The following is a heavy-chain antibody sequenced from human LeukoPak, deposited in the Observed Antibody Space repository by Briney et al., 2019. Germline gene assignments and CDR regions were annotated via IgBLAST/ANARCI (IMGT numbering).Heavy chain of an antibody. CDR2: IYYSGST. CDR3: ARDQTYYYDSSDWFDP. Sequence: SETLSLTCTVSGGSISSYYWSWIRQPPGKGLEWIGYIYYSGSTNYNPSLKSRVTISVDTSKNQFSLKLSSVTAADTAVYYCARDQTYYYDSSDWFDPWGQGTLVTVSS. CDR1: GGSISSYY. D-gene: IGHD3-22*01. J-gene: IGHJ5*02. V-gene: IGHV4-59*12.